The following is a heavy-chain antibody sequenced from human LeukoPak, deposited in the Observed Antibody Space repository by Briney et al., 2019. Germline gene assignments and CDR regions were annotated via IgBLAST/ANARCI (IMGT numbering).Heavy chain of an antibody. CDR2: TIPFAGTV. Sequence: SVKVSCKASGGTFNNFAISWVRQAPGEGFEWMGGTIPFAGTVNYAHNFRGRVTISADGSTSTAYLQLSNLRSDDTAVYYCAISLLEMTTAQFFFDSWGQGTLVTVSS. CDR3: AISLLEMTTAQFFFDS. J-gene: IGHJ4*02. CDR1: GGTFNNFA. V-gene: IGHV1-69*13. D-gene: IGHD5-24*01.